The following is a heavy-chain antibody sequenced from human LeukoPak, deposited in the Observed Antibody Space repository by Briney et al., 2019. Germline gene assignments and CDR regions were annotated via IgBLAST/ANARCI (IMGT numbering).Heavy chain of an antibody. Sequence: ASVKVSCKASRYAFTSYDINWVRQATGQGLEWMGWMNPNSGNTGYAQKFQVRGTMTRNNSITTAYMELTSLRSEDTAVYYCARSPVGHNAWFDPWGQGTLVTVSS. CDR3: ARSPVGHNAWFDP. CDR1: RYAFTSYD. V-gene: IGHV1-8*01. D-gene: IGHD1-26*01. CDR2: MNPNSGNT. J-gene: IGHJ5*02.